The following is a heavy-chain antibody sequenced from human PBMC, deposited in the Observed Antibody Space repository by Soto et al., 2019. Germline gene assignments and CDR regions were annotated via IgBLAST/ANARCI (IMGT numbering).Heavy chain of an antibody. V-gene: IGHV3-23*01. Sequence: EVQLLESGGGLVQPGGSLRLSCAASGFPLSTYGMTWVRQAPGKGLEWVSATTGTGGNTYYVDSVKGRITSSRDNYKNMLYLEVNSLRVADTAVYYCARIRGYWYGLDVWGPGTKVLVSS. CDR3: ARIRGYWYGLDV. J-gene: IGHJ6*02. CDR1: GFPLSTYG. CDR2: TTGTGGNT.